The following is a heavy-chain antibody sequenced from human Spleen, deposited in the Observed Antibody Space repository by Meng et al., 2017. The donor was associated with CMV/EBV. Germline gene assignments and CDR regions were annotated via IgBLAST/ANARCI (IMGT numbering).Heavy chain of an antibody. V-gene: IGHV3-73*01. CDR1: GFSFSGSA. CDR2: TRTKVNSYAT. D-gene: IGHD6-19*01. J-gene: IGHJ5*02. Sequence: GGSLRLSCAASGFSFSGSAMHWVRQASGKGLEWVGRTRTKVNSYATEYAASVKGRFTISRDDSKITAYLQMNSLKTEDTAVYYCTRPQPVAGTGWFDPWGQGALVTVSS. CDR3: TRPQPVAGTGWFDP.